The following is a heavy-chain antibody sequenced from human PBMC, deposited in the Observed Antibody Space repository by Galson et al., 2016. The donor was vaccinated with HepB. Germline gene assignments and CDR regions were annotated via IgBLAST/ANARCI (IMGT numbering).Heavy chain of an antibody. J-gene: IGHJ3*02. D-gene: IGHD3-22*01. CDR2: MSGSGGST. Sequence: SLRLSCAASGFTFSSYAMSWVRQAPGKGLEWVSAMSGSGGSTYYADSVKGRFTISRDNSKNTLHLQMNSLRAEDTAVYYCAKRGPGYYNAFDIWGQGTMVTVSS. CDR3: AKRGPGYYNAFDI. CDR1: GFTFSSYA. V-gene: IGHV3-23*01.